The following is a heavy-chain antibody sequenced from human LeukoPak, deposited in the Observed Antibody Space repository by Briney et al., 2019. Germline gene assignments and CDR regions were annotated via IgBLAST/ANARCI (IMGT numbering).Heavy chain of an antibody. Sequence: GGSLRLSCSTSGFTFTSSAMTWVRQLPGKGLDWVSTISDSGDSTYYADSVKGRFTISRDNTKNRLSLQMSGLRAEDTAVYYCAKDQYYYYDSSGSYHGAPFEYWGQGALVTVSA. CDR1: GFTFTSSA. V-gene: IGHV3-23*01. D-gene: IGHD3-22*01. CDR2: ISDSGDST. J-gene: IGHJ4*02. CDR3: AKDQYYYYDSSGSYHGAPFEY.